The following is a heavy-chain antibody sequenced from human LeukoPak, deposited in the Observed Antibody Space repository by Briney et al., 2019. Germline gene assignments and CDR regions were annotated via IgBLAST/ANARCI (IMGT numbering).Heavy chain of an antibody. Sequence: GGSLRLSCAASGFTFSSYWMSWVRQAPGKGLEGVANIKQDGSEKYYVDSVKGRFTTSRDNAKNSLYLQMNSLRAEDTAVYYCARASSWYGVYYFDDSSQGTLVTVPS. CDR1: GFTFSSYW. V-gene: IGHV3-7*01. J-gene: IGHJ4*02. CDR3: ARASSWYGVYYFDD. CDR2: IKQDGSEK. D-gene: IGHD6-13*01.